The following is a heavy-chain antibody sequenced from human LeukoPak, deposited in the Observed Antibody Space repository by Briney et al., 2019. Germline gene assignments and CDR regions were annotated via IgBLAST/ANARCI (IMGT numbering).Heavy chain of an antibody. CDR3: ARGFRSVTTWGYFDY. CDR2: IYSGGGT. Sequence: PGGSLRLSCAASGFPVSTNYMSWVRQAPGKGLEWVSLIYSGGGTYYTDSVKGRFTISRDNSRNTLSLQMNSLRVDDTAVYYCARGFRSVTTWGYFDYWGQGALVTVSS. V-gene: IGHV3-66*01. J-gene: IGHJ4*02. CDR1: GFPVSTNY. D-gene: IGHD4-17*01.